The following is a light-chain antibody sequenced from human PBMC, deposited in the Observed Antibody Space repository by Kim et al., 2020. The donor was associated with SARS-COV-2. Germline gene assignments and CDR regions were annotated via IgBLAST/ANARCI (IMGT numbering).Light chain of an antibody. CDR1: SSNIGSNP. CDR2: TNN. CDR3: ATWDDSLNGVV. J-gene: IGLJ2*01. Sequence: ELTQPPSASGTPGQRVTISCSGSSSNIGSNPVNWYQQFPGTAPKLLIYTNNQWPSGVPDRFSGSKSGTSASLAISGLQSEDEADYYCATWDDSLNGVVFGGGTKVTVL. V-gene: IGLV1-44*01.